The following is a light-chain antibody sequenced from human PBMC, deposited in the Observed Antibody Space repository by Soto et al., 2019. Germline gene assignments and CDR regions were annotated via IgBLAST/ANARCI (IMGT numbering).Light chain of an antibody. V-gene: IGLV2-14*01. CDR2: EVS. CDR1: SSDVGGYNY. Sequence: QSALTQPASVSGSPGQSITISCTGTSSDVGGYNYVSWYQQHPGKAPKLMIYEVSNRPSGVSNRFSGSKSGNTASLTISGLQAEDEAGYYCSSYTSSSTLGHVVFGGGTKLTVL. J-gene: IGLJ2*01. CDR3: SSYTSSSTLGHVV.